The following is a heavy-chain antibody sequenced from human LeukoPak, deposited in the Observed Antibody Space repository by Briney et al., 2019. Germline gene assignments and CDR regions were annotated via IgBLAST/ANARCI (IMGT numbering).Heavy chain of an antibody. CDR3: AREFSGYAFDI. D-gene: IGHD5-12*01. J-gene: IGHJ3*02. Sequence: GGSLRLSCAASGFTFDDYAMHWVRQAPGKGLEWVSGISWNSGSIGYADSVEGRFTISRDNAKNTLYLQMNSLRAEDMAVYYCAREFSGYAFDIWGQGTMVTVSS. CDR2: ISWNSGSI. V-gene: IGHV3-9*03. CDR1: GFTFDDYA.